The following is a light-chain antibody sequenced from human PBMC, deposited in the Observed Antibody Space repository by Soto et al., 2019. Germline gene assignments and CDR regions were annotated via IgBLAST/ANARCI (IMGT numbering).Light chain of an antibody. CDR1: SSNIGAGYD. J-gene: IGLJ2*01. Sequence: QSVLTQPPSVSGAPGQRVTISCTGSSSNIGAGYDVHWYQQLPGTAPKLLIYRNSNRPSGVPDRFSGSKSGTSASLAITGLQAEDDADYSCQSYDSSLSAVVFGGGTKLTVL. CDR3: QSYDSSLSAVV. V-gene: IGLV1-40*01. CDR2: RNS.